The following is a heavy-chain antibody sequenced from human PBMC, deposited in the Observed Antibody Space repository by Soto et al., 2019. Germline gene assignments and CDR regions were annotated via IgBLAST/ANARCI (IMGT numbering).Heavy chain of an antibody. Sequence: SETLSLTCTVSGDNSGVYYWTCVRQPPGKGLEWIENIYNSGNTNYNPDIKSRDGISKDTSKKQFSMKLTSVTAADTAMFFCGRSGGDGPWRGGRRHSDFYMDVWGPGTTVT. D-gene: IGHD2-21*02. J-gene: IGHJ6*02. CDR2: IYNSGNT. CDR3: GRSGGDGPWRGGRRHSDFYMDV. V-gene: IGHV4-61*08. CDR1: GDNSGVYY.